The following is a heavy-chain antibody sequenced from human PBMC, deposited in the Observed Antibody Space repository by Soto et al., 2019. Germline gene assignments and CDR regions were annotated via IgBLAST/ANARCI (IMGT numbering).Heavy chain of an antibody. CDR1: GFTFSPYE. Sequence: GGSLRLSCAASGFTFSPYEMSWVRQAPGKGLEWISYISSSGSTIHYADSVKGRFSISRDNAKKSLFLQMNSLRAEDTAVYYCVREAPCSNGVCQFDYWGRGTLVTVAS. CDR2: ISSSGSTI. D-gene: IGHD2-8*01. CDR3: VREAPCSNGVCQFDY. V-gene: IGHV3-48*03. J-gene: IGHJ4*02.